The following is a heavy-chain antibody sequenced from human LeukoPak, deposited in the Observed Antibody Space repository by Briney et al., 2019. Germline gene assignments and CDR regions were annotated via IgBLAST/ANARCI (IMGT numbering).Heavy chain of an antibody. CDR1: GGSISSYY. Sequence: PSETLSLTCTVSGGSISSYYWSRIRQPPGKGLEWIGCIYYSGSTNYNPSLKSRVTISVDTSKNQFSLKLSSVTAADTAVYYCARGTAAGTTGIDYWGQGTLVTVSS. CDR3: ARGTAAGTTGIDY. V-gene: IGHV4-59*01. CDR2: IYYSGST. J-gene: IGHJ4*02. D-gene: IGHD6-13*01.